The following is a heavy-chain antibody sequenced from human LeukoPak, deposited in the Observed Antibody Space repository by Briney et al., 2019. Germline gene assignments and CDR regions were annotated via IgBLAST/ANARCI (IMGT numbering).Heavy chain of an antibody. CDR2: IYYSGST. CDR3: ARGGARRDGYNYAY. D-gene: IGHD5-24*01. CDR1: GGSISSYY. Sequence: PSETLSLTCTVSGGSISSYYWSWIRQPPGKGLEWIGYIYYSGSTNYNPSLKSRVTISVDTSKNQLSLKLSSVTAADTAVYYCARGGARRDGYNYAYWGQGTLVTVSS. J-gene: IGHJ4*02. V-gene: IGHV4-59*01.